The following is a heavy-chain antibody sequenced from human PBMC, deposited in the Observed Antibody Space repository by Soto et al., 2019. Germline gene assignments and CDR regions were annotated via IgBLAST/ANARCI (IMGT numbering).Heavy chain of an antibody. D-gene: IGHD2-2*01. V-gene: IGHV4-59*01. CDR1: GGSISGNY. CDR3: ARYYCSSDTCYYFDY. CDR2: IYYTGST. Sequence: QVQLQESGPGLVKPSETLSLTCSVSGGSISGNYWSWIRQTPGKGLEWIGYIYYTGSTNYNPSLKSRVAFSVDTSKNQFSLKLSSVTAADTAVYYCARYYCSSDTCYYFDYWGQGTLVTVSS. J-gene: IGHJ4*02.